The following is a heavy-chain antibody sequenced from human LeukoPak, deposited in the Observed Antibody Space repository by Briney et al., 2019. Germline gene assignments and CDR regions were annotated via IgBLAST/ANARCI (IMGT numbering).Heavy chain of an antibody. D-gene: IGHD2-15*01. V-gene: IGHV1-18*04. CDR1: GYTFTGYY. J-gene: IGHJ4*02. Sequence: ASVKVSCKASGYTFTGYYMHWVRQAPGQGLEWLGWISAYNGHTNYAQQLQGRVTMTTDTSTSTAYMELRSLRSDDTAVYYCARDYCSGGSCYFDYWGQGTLVTVSS. CDR3: ARDYCSGGSCYFDY. CDR2: ISAYNGHT.